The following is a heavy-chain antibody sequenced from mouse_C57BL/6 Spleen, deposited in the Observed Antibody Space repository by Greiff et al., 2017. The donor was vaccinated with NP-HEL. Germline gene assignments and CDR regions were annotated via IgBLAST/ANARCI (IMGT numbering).Heavy chain of an antibody. V-gene: IGHV5-16*01. Sequence: EVMLVESEGGLVQPGSSMKLSCTASGFTFSDYYMAWVRQVPEKGLEWVANINYDGSSTYYLDSLKSRFIISRDNAKNILYLQMSSLKSEDTATYYWARGGYDYAAWFAYWGQGTLVTVSA. CDR3: ARGGYDYAAWFAY. J-gene: IGHJ3*01. D-gene: IGHD2-4*01. CDR1: GFTFSDYY. CDR2: INYDGSST.